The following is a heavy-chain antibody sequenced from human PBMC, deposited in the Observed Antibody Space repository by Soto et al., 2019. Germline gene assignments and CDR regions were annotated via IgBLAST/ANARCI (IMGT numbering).Heavy chain of an antibody. J-gene: IGHJ4*02. Sequence: EAQLLESGGGLVQPGGSLRLSCAASGFTFSSYAMSWVRQAPGKGLEWVSGISGTGGSTYYADSVEGRFTISRDNSKNTVYLLMNSQRAEDTAVYYCAKDRGGLDTAYYFDCWGQGTLDTVSS. V-gene: IGHV3-23*01. CDR3: AKDRGGLDTAYYFDC. CDR1: GFTFSSYA. CDR2: ISGTGGST. D-gene: IGHD3-10*01.